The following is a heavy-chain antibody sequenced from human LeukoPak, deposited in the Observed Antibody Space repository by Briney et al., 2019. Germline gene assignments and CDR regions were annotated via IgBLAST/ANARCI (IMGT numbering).Heavy chain of an antibody. CDR1: GYIFTDYY. V-gene: IGHV1-69-2*01. CDR3: ATGDYGDYWARF. J-gene: IGHJ4*02. Sequence: GAAVKISCKASGYIFTDYYMHWVQQAPGKGLEWMGRVDPQNGETVYAENFQGRVTMTADTSTDTAYMELTSLRSEDTAVYYCATGDYGDYWARFWGQGSLVTVSS. D-gene: IGHD4-17*01. CDR2: VDPQNGET.